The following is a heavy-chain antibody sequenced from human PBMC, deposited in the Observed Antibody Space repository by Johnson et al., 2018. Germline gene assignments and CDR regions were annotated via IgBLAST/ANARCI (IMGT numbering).Heavy chain of an antibody. D-gene: IGHD3-10*01. CDR2: IYSGGGT. CDR1: GFSVSNSY. CDR3: ASPVIITSESYEYFRH. V-gene: IGHV3-53*01. J-gene: IGHJ1*01. Sequence: VQLVQSGGGLIQPGGSLRLSCAASGFSVSNSYMSWVRQAPGKGMEWVSAIYSGGGTYYEDSVRGRFTISRDPSENTLYLEMNSQRAEDTAVYYCASPVIITSESYEYFRHWGQGTLVIVSS.